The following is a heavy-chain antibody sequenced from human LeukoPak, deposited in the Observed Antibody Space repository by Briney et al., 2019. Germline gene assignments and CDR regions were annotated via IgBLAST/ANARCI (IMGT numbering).Heavy chain of an antibody. Sequence: SETLSLTCAVYGGSFSGYYWSWIRQPPGKGLEWIGEINHSGSTNYNPSLKSRVTISVDTSKNQFSLKLSPVTAADTAVYYCASRVYSFDYWGQGTLVTVSS. CDR1: GGSFSGYY. J-gene: IGHJ4*02. CDR2: INHSGST. D-gene: IGHD1-26*01. V-gene: IGHV4-34*01. CDR3: ASRVYSFDY.